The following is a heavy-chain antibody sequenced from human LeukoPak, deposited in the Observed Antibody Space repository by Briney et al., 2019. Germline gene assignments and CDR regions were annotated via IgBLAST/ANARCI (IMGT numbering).Heavy chain of an antibody. CDR3: ARPGSDWSFDL. CDR1: GDPISSYY. J-gene: IGHJ2*01. D-gene: IGHD6-19*01. V-gene: IGHV4-59*08. CDR2: VSYTGST. Sequence: SETLSLTCTVSGDPISSYYWCWIRQPPGKGLEWIGYVSYTGSTNYNPSLKSQFTISVDTSKNQFSLKLSSVTAADTAVYYCARPGSDWSFDLWGRGTLVTVSS.